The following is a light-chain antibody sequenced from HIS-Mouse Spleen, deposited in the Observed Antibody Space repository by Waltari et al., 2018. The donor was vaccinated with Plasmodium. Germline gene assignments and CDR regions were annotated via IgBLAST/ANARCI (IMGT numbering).Light chain of an antibody. CDR2: EDS. V-gene: IGLV3-10*01. J-gene: IGLJ3*02. Sequence: SYELTQPPSVSVSPGQTARITCSGDALPKKYAYWYQQKSGQAPVLVIYEDSKRPSGLPERFSGSSSGKTATLTISGAQVEDEADYYCYSTDSSGNHRVFGGGTKLTVL. CDR1: ALPKKY. CDR3: YSTDSSGNHRV.